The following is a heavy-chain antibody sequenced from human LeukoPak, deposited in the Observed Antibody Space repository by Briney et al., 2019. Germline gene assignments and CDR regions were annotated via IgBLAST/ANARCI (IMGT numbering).Heavy chain of an antibody. Sequence: SETLSLTCTVSGGSICSSSYYWGWIRQPPGKGLEWIGSIYYSGSTYYNPSLKSRVTISVDTSKNQFSLKLSSVTAADTAVYYCARVRLVIYYYYYMDVWGKGTTVTVSS. CDR1: GGSICSSSYY. D-gene: IGHD3-9*01. CDR2: IYYSGST. V-gene: IGHV4-39*07. CDR3: ARVRLVIYYYYYMDV. J-gene: IGHJ6*03.